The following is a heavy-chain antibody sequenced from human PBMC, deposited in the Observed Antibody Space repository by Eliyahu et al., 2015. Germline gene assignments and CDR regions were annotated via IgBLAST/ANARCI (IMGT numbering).Heavy chain of an antibody. CDR1: GFPFSSDG. D-gene: IGHD5-12*01. CDR2: IGYDGTET. Sequence: QVHLVESGGGVVQSGRSLTLSCVXSGFPFSSDGISWVRQAXGKGVEWVAFIGYDGTETDFAESVKGRFTISRDNSRKSVYLHMNSLRLEDTAVYYCASLSGYSGYADYWGQGTLVTVSS. V-gene: IGHV3-33*01. CDR3: ASLSGYSGYADY. J-gene: IGHJ4*02.